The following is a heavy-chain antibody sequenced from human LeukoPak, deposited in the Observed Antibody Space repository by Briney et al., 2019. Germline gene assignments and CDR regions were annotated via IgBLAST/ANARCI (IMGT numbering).Heavy chain of an antibody. J-gene: IGHJ3*02. V-gene: IGHV3-23*01. CDR3: ARITSAFDI. D-gene: IGHD5-24*01. Sequence: GGSLRLSCAASGFTFSSYAMSWVRQAPGKGLEWVSAISGSGGSTYYADSVKGRFTISRDNAKNSLYLQMNSLRAEDTAVYYCARITSAFDIWGQGTMVTVSS. CDR2: ISGSGGST. CDR1: GFTFSSYA.